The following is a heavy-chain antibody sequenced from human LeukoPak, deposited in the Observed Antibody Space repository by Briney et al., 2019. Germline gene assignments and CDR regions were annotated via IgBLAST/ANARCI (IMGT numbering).Heavy chain of an antibody. CDR2: IHSSGSS. D-gene: IGHD3-22*01. Sequence: PSETLSLTCTVSCGCISGYYWNWFRQPAGKGLVWIGRIHSSGSSNYNPSLKSRVALSINTPRSHFSLRLTSVTAADTAMYYCARGFTADSNGYYDFWGQGTPVTVSS. CDR3: ARGFTADSNGYYDF. V-gene: IGHV4-4*07. J-gene: IGHJ4*02. CDR1: CGCISGYY.